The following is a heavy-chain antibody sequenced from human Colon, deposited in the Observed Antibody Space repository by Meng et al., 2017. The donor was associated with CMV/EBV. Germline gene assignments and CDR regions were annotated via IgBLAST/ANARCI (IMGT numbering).Heavy chain of an antibody. CDR3: AREGTLGGYCSSTSCYRNRPFDY. J-gene: IGHJ4*02. Sequence: YYWSWIRQHPGKGLEWIGAINHDGTTNYNLSLKSRLTVSVDTSKNQISLNLTSVTAADTAVYYCAREGTLGGYCSSTSCYRNRPFDYWGQGTLVTVSS. CDR2: INHDGTT. CDR1: YY. D-gene: IGHD2-2*01. V-gene: IGHV4-34*01.